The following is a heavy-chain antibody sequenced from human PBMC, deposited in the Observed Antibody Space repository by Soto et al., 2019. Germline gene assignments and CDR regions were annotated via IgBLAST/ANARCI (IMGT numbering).Heavy chain of an antibody. Sequence: SETLSLTCTVSGGSISSSSYYWGWIRQPPGKGLEWIGRIYYSGSTYYNPSLKGRVTISVDTSKNQFSLKLSSVTAADTAVYYCARQYESLLWFGELASCYFDYGGQGTLVTVSS. J-gene: IGHJ4*02. D-gene: IGHD3-10*01. CDR2: IYYSGST. V-gene: IGHV4-39*01. CDR1: GGSISSSSYY. CDR3: ARQYESLLWFGELASCYFDY.